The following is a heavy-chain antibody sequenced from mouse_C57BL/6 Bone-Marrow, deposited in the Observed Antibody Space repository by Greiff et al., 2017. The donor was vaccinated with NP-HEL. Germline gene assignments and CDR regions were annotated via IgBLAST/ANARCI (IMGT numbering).Heavy chain of an antibody. J-gene: IGHJ1*03. V-gene: IGHV1-81*01. Sequence: QVQLQQSGAELARPGASVKLSCKASGYTFTSYGISWVKQRTGQGLEWIGEIYPRSGSTYYNEKFKGKATLTADKSSSTAYMELRSLTSEDSAVYFYARHDYYYGSHWYFDVWGTGTTVTVSS. CDR2: IYPRSGST. CDR1: GYTFTSYG. D-gene: IGHD1-1*01. CDR3: ARHDYYYGSHWYFDV.